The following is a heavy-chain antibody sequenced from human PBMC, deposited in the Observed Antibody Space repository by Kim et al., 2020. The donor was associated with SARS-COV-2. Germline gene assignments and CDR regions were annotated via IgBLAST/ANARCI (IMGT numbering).Heavy chain of an antibody. CDR1: GYTFTSYA. J-gene: IGHJ6*02. CDR2: INAGNGNT. V-gene: IGHV1-3*01. Sequence: ASVKVSCKASGYTFTSYAMHWVRQAPGQRLEWMGWINAGNGNTKYSQKFQGRVTITRDTSANTAYMELSSLRSEDTAVYYCASTRGGIQLWLRGRGYYGMEVWGQGTTVTVSS. D-gene: IGHD5-18*01. CDR3: ASTRGGIQLWLRGRGYYGMEV.